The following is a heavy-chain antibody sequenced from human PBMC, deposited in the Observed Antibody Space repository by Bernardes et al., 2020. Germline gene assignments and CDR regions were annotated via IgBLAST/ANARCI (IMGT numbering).Heavy chain of an antibody. Sequence: SEPLSLTCAVYGGSFSGYYWSWIRQPPGKGLEWIGEINHSGSTNYNPSLKSRVTISLDTSKNQFSLKLSSVTAADTAVYYCARGGVAARTDYYYYAMDVWGQGTTVTVSS. CDR2: INHSGST. J-gene: IGHJ6*02. CDR3: ARGGVAARTDYYYYAMDV. CDR1: GGSFSGYY. D-gene: IGHD6-6*01. V-gene: IGHV4-34*01.